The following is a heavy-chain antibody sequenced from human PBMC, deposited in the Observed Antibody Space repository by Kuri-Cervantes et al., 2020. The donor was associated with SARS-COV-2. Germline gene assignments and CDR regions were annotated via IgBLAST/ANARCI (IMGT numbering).Heavy chain of an antibody. CDR1: GYSISSGYY. CDR2: IYHSGST. J-gene: IGHJ2*01. CDR3: ARRPREEDHSFHWYFDL. V-gene: IGHV4-38-2*02. Sequence: SETLSLTCTVSGYSISSGYYWGWSRQPPGKGLEWIGSIYHSGSTYYNPSLKSRVTISVDTSKNQFSLRLSSVTAADTAMYYCARRPREEDHSFHWYFDLWGRGTLVTVSS. D-gene: IGHD5-18*01.